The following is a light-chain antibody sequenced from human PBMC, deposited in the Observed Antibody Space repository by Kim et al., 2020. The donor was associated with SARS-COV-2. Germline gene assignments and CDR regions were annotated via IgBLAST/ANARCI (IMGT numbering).Light chain of an antibody. Sequence: VSVALGQTARITCGRNNIGSKNVHWYQQKPGQAPVLVIYRDSNRPSGIPERFSGSNSGNTATLTISRAQAGDEADYYCQVWDSSTVFGGGTQLTVL. J-gene: IGLJ3*02. CDR2: RDS. V-gene: IGLV3-9*01. CDR1: NIGSKN. CDR3: QVWDSSTV.